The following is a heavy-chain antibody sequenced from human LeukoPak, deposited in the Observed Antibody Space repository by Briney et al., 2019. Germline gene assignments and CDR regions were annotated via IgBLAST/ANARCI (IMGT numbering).Heavy chain of an antibody. CDR1: AGSISSSPYY. Sequence: SETLSLTCAVSAGSISSSPYYWGWVRQPPGKGLEWIGLVYFTGSTYYHPSLKSRVTISVDTSKNQFSLKVTSVTAADTAVYYCVNTISMVRGVLADAFDIWGQGTTVFVSS. CDR3: VNTISMVRGVLADAFDI. J-gene: IGHJ3*02. D-gene: IGHD3-10*01. CDR2: VYFTGST. V-gene: IGHV4-39*01.